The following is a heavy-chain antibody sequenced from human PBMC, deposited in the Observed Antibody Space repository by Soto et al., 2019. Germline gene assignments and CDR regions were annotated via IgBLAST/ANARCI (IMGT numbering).Heavy chain of an antibody. J-gene: IGHJ4*02. CDR2: IKSKADGATT. V-gene: IGHV3-15*01. CDR3: TTYSSERYYFDY. D-gene: IGHD6-19*01. CDR1: GIILRYTW. Sequence: VILSCPDCGIILRYTWMRWVRQAPGKGLECVGRIKSKADGATTGYGAPVEGRFTISRDDSKNTLYLQMDSLKTEDTAVYYCTTYSSERYYFDYWGQGTLVTVS.